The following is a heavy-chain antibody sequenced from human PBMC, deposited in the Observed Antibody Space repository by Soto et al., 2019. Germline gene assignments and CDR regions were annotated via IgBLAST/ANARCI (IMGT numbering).Heavy chain of an antibody. V-gene: IGHV3-30-3*01. CDR3: ARDYDSSGYYFDD. CDR2: ISYDGSNK. Sequence: QVQLVESGGGVVQPGRSLRLSCAASGFTFSSYAMHWVRQAPGKGLEWVAVISYDGSNKYYADSVKGRFTISRDNSKNTLYLQMNSLRAEDTAVYYCARDYDSSGYYFDDWGQGTLVTVSS. D-gene: IGHD3-22*01. J-gene: IGHJ4*02. CDR1: GFTFSSYA.